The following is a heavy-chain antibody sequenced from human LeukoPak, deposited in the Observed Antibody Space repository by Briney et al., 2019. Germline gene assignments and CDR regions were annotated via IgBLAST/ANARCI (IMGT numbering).Heavy chain of an antibody. CDR1: GSYW. V-gene: IGHV3-74*01. Sequence: GGSLRLSCAASGSYWMHWVRQAPGKGLVWVSRINSDGSSTSYADSVKGRFTISRDNAKNTLYLQMNSLRAEDTAVYYCAREEGFWSGYYTAEGLDYWGQGTLVTVS. D-gene: IGHD3-3*01. J-gene: IGHJ4*02. CDR3: AREEGFWSGYYTAEGLDY. CDR2: INSDGSST.